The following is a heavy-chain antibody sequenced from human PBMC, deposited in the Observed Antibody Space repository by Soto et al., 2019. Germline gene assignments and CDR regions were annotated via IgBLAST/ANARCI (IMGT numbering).Heavy chain of an antibody. J-gene: IGHJ2*01. CDR1: GFTFSTYA. CDR3: ARKLGDSYIYFDL. CDR2: ISGSGGDT. D-gene: IGHD2-21*02. V-gene: IGHV3-23*01. Sequence: EVQLLESGGGLVQPGGSLRLSCAASGFTFSTYAMSWVRQAPGKGLEWVSTISGSGGDTYYADSVKGRFTISRDNSEHTPDLQMSSLRVEDTAVFYCARKLGDSYIYFDLWGRGTLVTVSS.